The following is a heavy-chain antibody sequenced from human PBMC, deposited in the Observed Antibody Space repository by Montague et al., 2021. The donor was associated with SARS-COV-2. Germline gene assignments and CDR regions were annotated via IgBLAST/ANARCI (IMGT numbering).Heavy chain of an antibody. D-gene: IGHD1-26*01. CDR3: ARTSASSDY. CDR1: GDSDSGVSVR. V-gene: IGHV6-1*01. CDR2: SYYRPKWYN. Sequence: CAISGDSDSGVSVRCRWEGQTPASRSGWQRISYYRPKWYNDYAVSVKSRITINPDTSKNQISLQLNSVTPEDTAVYYCARTSASSDYWGQGTLVTVSS. J-gene: IGHJ4*02.